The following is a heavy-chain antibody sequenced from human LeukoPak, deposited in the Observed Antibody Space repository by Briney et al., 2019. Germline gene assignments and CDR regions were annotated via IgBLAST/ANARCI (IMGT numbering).Heavy chain of an antibody. Sequence: ASVKVSCKASGYTFTGYYMHWVRQAPGQGLEWMGWINPNSGGTNYAQKFQGRVTMTRDTSISTAYMELSRLRSDDTAVYYCARDGNYYDSSGCHTDFDYWGQGTLVAVSS. J-gene: IGHJ4*02. CDR2: INPNSGGT. CDR3: ARDGNYYDSSGCHTDFDY. D-gene: IGHD3-22*01. V-gene: IGHV1-2*02. CDR1: GYTFTGYY.